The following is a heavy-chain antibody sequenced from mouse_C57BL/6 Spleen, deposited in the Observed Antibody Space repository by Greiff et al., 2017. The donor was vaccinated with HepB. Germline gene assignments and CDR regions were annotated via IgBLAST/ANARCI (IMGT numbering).Heavy chain of an antibody. CDR2: IWTGGGT. J-gene: IGHJ4*01. CDR1: GFSLTSYA. D-gene: IGHD1-1*01. V-gene: IGHV2-9-1*01. CDR3: ARAYYYGSSPRAMDY. Sequence: VQRVESGPGLVAPSQSLSITCTVSGFSLTSYAISWVRQPPGKGLEWLGVIWTGGGTNYNSALKSRLSISKDNSKSQVFLKMNSLQTDDTAKYYCARAYYYGSSPRAMDYWGQGTSVIVSS.